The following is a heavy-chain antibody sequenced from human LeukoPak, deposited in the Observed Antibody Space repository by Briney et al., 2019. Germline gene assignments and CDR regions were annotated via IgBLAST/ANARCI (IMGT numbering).Heavy chain of an antibody. J-gene: IGHJ4*02. Sequence: ASVKVSCEASGGTFSIYAISWVRQAPGQGREWMGGIIPIFGTANYAQKFQGRVTITADESTSTAYMELSSLRSEDTAVYYCARVADSGYDFGVDYWGQGTLVTVSS. V-gene: IGHV1-69*01. CDR3: ARVADSGYDFGVDY. D-gene: IGHD5-12*01. CDR2: IIPIFGTA. CDR1: GGTFSIYA.